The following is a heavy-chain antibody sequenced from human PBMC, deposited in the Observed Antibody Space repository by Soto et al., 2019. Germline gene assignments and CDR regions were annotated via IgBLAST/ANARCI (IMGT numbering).Heavy chain of an antibody. CDR2: MSYSRST. V-gene: IGHV4-39*01. CDR1: GGSISSNNYY. D-gene: IGHD1-1*01. Sequence: QLQLQESGPGLVKPSETLSLTCFVSGGSISSNNYYWGWIRQPPGKGLEWIGSMSYSRSTYYNPSLNSRATISVDTSKNQFSLKLTSVTAADTAVYYFASHLRPTNWRGGYFDYWGQGPLVTVSS. CDR3: ASHLRPTNWRGGYFDY. J-gene: IGHJ4*02.